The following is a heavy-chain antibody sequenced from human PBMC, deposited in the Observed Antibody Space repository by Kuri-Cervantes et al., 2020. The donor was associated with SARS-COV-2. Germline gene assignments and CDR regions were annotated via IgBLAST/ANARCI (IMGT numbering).Heavy chain of an antibody. CDR1: GFTFSSYG. CDR2: IWYDGSNK. Sequence: GESLKISCAASGFTFSSYGMHWVRQAPGKGLEWVAVIWYDGSNKYYADSVKGRFTISRDNSKNTLYLQMNSLRAEDTAVYYCARRESWKGDFDIWGQGTMVTVSS. CDR3: ARRESWKGDFDI. D-gene: IGHD1-1*01. V-gene: IGHV3-33*08. J-gene: IGHJ3*02.